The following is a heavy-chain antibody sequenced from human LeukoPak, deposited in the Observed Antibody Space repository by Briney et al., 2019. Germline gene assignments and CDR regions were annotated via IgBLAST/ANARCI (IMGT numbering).Heavy chain of an antibody. CDR3: ARDMGPDYGMDV. CDR1: GFTFSSYE. CDR2: ISSSGSTI. V-gene: IGHV3-48*03. D-gene: IGHD3-10*01. J-gene: IGHJ6*02. Sequence: GSLRLSCAASGFTFSSYEMNWVRQAPGKGLEWVSYISSSGSTIYYADSVKGRFTISRDNAKNSLYLQMNSLRAEDTAVYYCARDMGPDYGMDVWGQETTVTVSS.